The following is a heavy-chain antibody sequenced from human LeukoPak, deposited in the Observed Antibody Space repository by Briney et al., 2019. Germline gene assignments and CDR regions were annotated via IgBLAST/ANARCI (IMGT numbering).Heavy chain of an antibody. CDR3: ARGLSYDYVWGSYRAFDF. J-gene: IGHJ4*02. CDR2: IIPILGIA. CDR1: GGTFSSYA. D-gene: IGHD3-16*02. V-gene: IGHV1-69*04. Sequence: VASVKVSCKASGGTFSSYAISWVRQAPGQGLEWMGRIIPILGIANYAQKFQGRVTITADKSTSTAYMELSSLRSEDTAVYYCARGLSYDYVWGSYRAFDFWGQGTLVTVSS.